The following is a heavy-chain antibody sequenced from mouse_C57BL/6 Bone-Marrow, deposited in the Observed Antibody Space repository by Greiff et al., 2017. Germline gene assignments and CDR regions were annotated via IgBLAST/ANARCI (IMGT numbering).Heavy chain of an antibody. Sequence: VQLQQSGAELARPGASVTLSCKASGYTFTSYGISWVKQRTGQGLEWIGEIYPRSGNTYYNEKFKGKATLTADKSSSTAYMELRSLTSEDSAVYFCARIYDYPAWFAYWGQGTLVTVSA. D-gene: IGHD2-4*01. CDR1: GYTFTSYG. J-gene: IGHJ3*01. V-gene: IGHV1-81*01. CDR2: IYPRSGNT. CDR3: ARIYDYPAWFAY.